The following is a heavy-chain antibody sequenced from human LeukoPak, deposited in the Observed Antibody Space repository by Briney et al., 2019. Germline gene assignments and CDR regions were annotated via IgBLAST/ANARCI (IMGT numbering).Heavy chain of an antibody. CDR1: GYTFTSYD. Sequence: ASVKVSCKASGYTFTSYDINWVRQATGQGLEWMGWMNPNSGNTGYAQKFQGRVTMTRNTSISTAYMELSSLRSEDTAVYYCTRAPGLVGYYNISGYYYYGDFDYWGQGTLVTVSS. CDR2: MNPNSGNT. CDR3: TRAPGLVGYYNISGYYYYGDFDY. V-gene: IGHV1-8*01. J-gene: IGHJ4*02. D-gene: IGHD3-22*01.